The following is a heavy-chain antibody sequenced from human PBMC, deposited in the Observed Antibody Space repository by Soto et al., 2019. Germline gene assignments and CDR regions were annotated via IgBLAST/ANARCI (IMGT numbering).Heavy chain of an antibody. Sequence: PGGSLRLSCAASGFTFGSYAMSWVRQAPGKGLEWVSAISGSGGSTYYADSVKGRFTISRDNSKNTLYLQMNSLRAEDTAVYYCAKDVSDCSSTSCYRLGPYYYGMDGWGQGTTVTVSS. V-gene: IGHV3-23*01. CDR2: ISGSGGST. D-gene: IGHD2-2*02. J-gene: IGHJ6*02. CDR3: AKDVSDCSSTSCYRLGPYYYGMDG. CDR1: GFTFGSYA.